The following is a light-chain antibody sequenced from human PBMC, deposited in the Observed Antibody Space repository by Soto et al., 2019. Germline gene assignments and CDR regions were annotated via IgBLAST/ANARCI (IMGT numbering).Light chain of an antibody. CDR2: DVS. CDR1: SSDVGAYNY. J-gene: IGLJ1*01. CDR3: SSYTSATTYV. Sequence: QSALTQPASVSGSLGQSITIPCTGTSSDVGAYNYDSWYQQYPGEAPKVIIYDVSHRPAGVSNRFSGSKSGNTASLTISGLQTQDEADYYCSSYTSATTYVFGTGTKLTVL. V-gene: IGLV2-14*01.